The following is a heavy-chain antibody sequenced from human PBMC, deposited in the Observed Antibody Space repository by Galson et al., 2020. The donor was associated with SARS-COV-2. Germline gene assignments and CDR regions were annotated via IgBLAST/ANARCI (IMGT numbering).Heavy chain of an antibody. CDR1: GFTFSSYA. J-gene: IGHJ4*02. CDR2: ISGSGGST. CDR3: ANPRRSSAAIGEYYFDY. Sequence: GESLKISCAASGFTFSSYAMSWVRQAPGKGLEWVSAISGSGGSTYYADSVKGRFTISRDNSKNTLYLQMNSLRAEDTAVYYCANPRRSSAAIGEYYFDYWGQGTLVTVSS. V-gene: IGHV3-23*01. D-gene: IGHD2-2*01.